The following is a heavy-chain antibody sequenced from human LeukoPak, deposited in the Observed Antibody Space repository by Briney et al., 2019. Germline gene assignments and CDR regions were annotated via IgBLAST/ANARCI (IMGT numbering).Heavy chain of an antibody. CDR3: AAQLCSGGSCSNIDAFDI. J-gene: IGHJ3*02. CDR2: IYHSGST. V-gene: IGHV4-4*02. D-gene: IGHD2-15*01. Sequence: SETLSLTCAVSGGSISSSNWWSWVRQPPGKGLEWIGEIYHSGSTNYNPSLKSRVTISVDKSKSQFSLKLSSVTAADTAVYYCAAQLCSGGSCSNIDAFDIWGQGTMVTVSS. CDR1: GGSISSSNW.